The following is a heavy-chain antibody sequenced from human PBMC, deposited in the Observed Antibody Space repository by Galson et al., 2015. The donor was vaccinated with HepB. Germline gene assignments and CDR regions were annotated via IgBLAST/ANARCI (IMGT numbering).Heavy chain of an antibody. V-gene: IGHV3-9*01. D-gene: IGHD6-6*01. CDR1: GFTFDDYA. J-gene: IGHJ6*03. CDR3: AKDGLDWYSSSGGGYYYMDV. CDR2: ISWNSGSI. Sequence: SLRLSCAASGFTFDDYAMHWVRQAPGKGLEWVSGISWNSGSIGYADSVKGRFTISRDNAKNSLYLQINSLRAEDTALYYCAKDGLDWYSSSGGGYYYMDVWGKGTTVTVSS.